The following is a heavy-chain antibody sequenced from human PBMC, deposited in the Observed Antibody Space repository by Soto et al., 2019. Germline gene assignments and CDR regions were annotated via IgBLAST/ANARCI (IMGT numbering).Heavy chain of an antibody. Sequence: ASVKVSCKASGYTFTSYYMHWVRQAPGQGLEWMGIINPSGGNTNYAQKFQGRVTMTTDTSTSTAYMELRSLRSDDTAVYYCARSFGSGSYYNVNWFDPWGQGTLVTVS. V-gene: IGHV1-46*01. CDR2: INPSGGNT. CDR3: ARSFGSGSYYNVNWFDP. CDR1: GYTFTSYY. D-gene: IGHD3-10*01. J-gene: IGHJ5*02.